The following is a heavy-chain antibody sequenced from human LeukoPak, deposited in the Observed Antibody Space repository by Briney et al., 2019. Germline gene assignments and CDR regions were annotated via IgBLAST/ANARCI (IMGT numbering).Heavy chain of an antibody. CDR3: ARIAVAGTRSSPLDHHYFDY. Sequence: GGSLRLSCAASGFTFKSYDMHWVRQAPGKGLEWVAFIRTDETSKSSKSDKSKTYYADSVKGRFTVSRDNAKNSLYLQMNSLRAEDTAVYYCARIAVAGTRSSPLDHHYFDYWGQGTLVTVSS. CDR1: GFTFKSYD. D-gene: IGHD6-19*01. CDR2: IRTDETSKSSKSDKSKT. V-gene: IGHV3-30*12. J-gene: IGHJ4*02.